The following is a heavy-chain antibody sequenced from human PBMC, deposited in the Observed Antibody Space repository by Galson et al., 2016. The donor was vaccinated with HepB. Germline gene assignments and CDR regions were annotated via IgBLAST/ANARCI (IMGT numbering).Heavy chain of an antibody. CDR2: IGCNGSPT. J-gene: IGHJ4*02. D-gene: IGHD2-15*01. V-gene: IGHV3-23*01. CDR3: ARDLPLLG. Sequence: SLRLSCAASGFTFYNYAMDWVRQAPGGGVEWGAAIGCNGSPTYYAASVKGRFTISRDNSKNTLYLQMNSLRAEDTAVYYCARDLPLLGWGQGTLVTVSS. CDR1: GFTFYNYA.